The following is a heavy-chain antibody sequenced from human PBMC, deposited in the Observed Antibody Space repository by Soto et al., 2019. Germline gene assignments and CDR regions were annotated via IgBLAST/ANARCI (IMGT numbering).Heavy chain of an antibody. CDR2: ISGSGGST. J-gene: IGHJ4*02. CDR1: GFTFSSYA. D-gene: IGHD1-26*01. Sequence: GGSLRLSCAASGFTFSSYAMSWVRQAPGKGLEWVSAISGSGGSTYYADSVKGRFTISRDNSKNTLYLQMNSLRAEDTAVYYCAKDPARYSGSYLDYWGQGTLVTVSS. CDR3: AKDPARYSGSYLDY. V-gene: IGHV3-23*01.